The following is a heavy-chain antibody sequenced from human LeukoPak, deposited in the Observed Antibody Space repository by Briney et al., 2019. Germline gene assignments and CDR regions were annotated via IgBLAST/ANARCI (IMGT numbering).Heavy chain of an antibody. CDR2: ITSDSSYL. CDR1: GFTFSSYN. V-gene: IGHV3-21*01. CDR3: AREKPKVEMATDVGSFDY. D-gene: IGHD5-24*01. Sequence: PGGSLRLSCAASGFTFSSYNMNWVRQAPGKGLEWVSSITSDSSYLFYADSVKGRFTISRDNAKNSLYLQMNSLRAEDTAVYYCAREKPKVEMATDVGSFDYWGQGTLVTVSS. J-gene: IGHJ4*02.